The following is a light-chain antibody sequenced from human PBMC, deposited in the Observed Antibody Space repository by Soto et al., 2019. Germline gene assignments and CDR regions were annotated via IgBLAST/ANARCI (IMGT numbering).Light chain of an antibody. J-gene: IGKJ4*01. CDR3: QLYNNWPLT. CDR2: DTS. Sequence: EIVMTQSPATLSVSPGERATLACRASQGIGDTLAWYQQKPGQTPRLLIYDTSTRATGVPARFSGSRSGAEFNLTINSLQSEDFGVYYCQLYNNWPLTFGGGTKVEVK. CDR1: QGIGDT. V-gene: IGKV3-15*01.